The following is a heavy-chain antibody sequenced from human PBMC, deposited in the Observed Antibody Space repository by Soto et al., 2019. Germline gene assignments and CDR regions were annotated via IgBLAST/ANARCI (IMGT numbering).Heavy chain of an antibody. CDR1: GFSFRNYG. J-gene: IGHJ6*02. Sequence: DEQLVESGGGSLQPGGSLRLSCAASGFSFRNYGMTWVRQSPGKGLEWVSLISSGGGSTDYADSVKGRFTISRDNSQNMLFLQMTGLRGDDTALYYCAKLKGGLGRFDGMDAWGQGTMVIVSS. D-gene: IGHD3-3*01. CDR3: AKLKGGLGRFDGMDA. V-gene: IGHV3-23*04. CDR2: ISSGGGST.